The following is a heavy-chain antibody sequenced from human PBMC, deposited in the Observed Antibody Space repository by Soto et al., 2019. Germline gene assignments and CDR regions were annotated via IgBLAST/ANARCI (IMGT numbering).Heavy chain of an antibody. Sequence: EVQLVESGGGLVQPGGSLKLSCTASGFTFSDSAFHWVRQASGNGLEWVGRIRGKPRNYTTAYAASVKGRFTIARDDSKNTAYLQMNSLKTEDTAVYYCTRHDDYSWGGHGFWGQGTLVTVSS. CDR1: GFTFSDSA. CDR2: IRGKPRNYTT. D-gene: IGHD3-16*01. CDR3: TRHDDYSWGGHGF. J-gene: IGHJ4*02. V-gene: IGHV3-73*01.